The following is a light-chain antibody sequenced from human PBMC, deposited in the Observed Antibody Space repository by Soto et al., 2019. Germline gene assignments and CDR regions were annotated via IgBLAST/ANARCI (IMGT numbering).Light chain of an antibody. CDR3: QQYGSSPPT. CDR1: QSVGSSY. J-gene: IGKJ5*01. Sequence: EIVLTQSPGTLSLSPEERATLSCRASQSVGSSYLAWYQQKPGQAPRLLIYGASSRATGIPDRFSGSGSGTDFTLTISRLEPEDFAVYYCQQYGSSPPTFGQGTRLEIK. CDR2: GAS. V-gene: IGKV3-20*01.